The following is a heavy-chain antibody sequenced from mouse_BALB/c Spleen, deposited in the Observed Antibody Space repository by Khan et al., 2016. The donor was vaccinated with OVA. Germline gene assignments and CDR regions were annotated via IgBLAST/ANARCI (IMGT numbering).Heavy chain of an antibody. D-gene: IGHD2-4*01. CDR3: ASFMITGGYYALDY. Sequence: QLQLEESAPGLVAPSQSLSISCTVSGFSLTRYGVSWVRQPPGKGLEWLGVIWGDGSTNYHSALKSRLTISKDNSKSQVFLKLNSLQTDDTATYYCASFMITGGYYALDYWGQGTSVTVSS. V-gene: IGHV2-3*01. CDR2: IWGDGST. J-gene: IGHJ4*01. CDR1: GFSLTRYG.